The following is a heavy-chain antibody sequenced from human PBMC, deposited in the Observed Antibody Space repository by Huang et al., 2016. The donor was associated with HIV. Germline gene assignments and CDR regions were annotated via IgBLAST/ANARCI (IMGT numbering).Heavy chain of an antibody. J-gene: IGHJ4*02. Sequence: QVQLEQSGPAVRKPGSSVKVSCQASGGSFSDQIISWVRQAPGQRVEWMGGISPLCRAPAYAQEVKGRVTRTADESTATIYMELNSLTSEDTAVYYCAMSLRYQYDSRSYWGRYFDYWGQGTLVTVSS. V-gene: IGHV1-69*01. CDR3: AMSLRYQYDSRSYWGRYFDY. CDR1: GGSFSDQI. CDR2: ISPLCRAP. D-gene: IGHD3-16*01.